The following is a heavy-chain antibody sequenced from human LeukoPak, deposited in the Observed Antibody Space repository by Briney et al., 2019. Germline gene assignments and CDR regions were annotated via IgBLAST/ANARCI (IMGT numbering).Heavy chain of an antibody. V-gene: IGHV3-23*01. CDR1: GFTFISYA. CDR2: ISGTGGNT. J-gene: IGHJ4*02. Sequence: GGSLRLSCAASGFTFISYAMSWVRQAPGKGLEWFSAISGTGGNTFYADSVKGRFTISRDNSKNTLYLQMNSLRAEDTAVYYCVKKANDYTNYYFDYWGQGTLVTVSS. D-gene: IGHD4-11*01. CDR3: VKKANDYTNYYFDY.